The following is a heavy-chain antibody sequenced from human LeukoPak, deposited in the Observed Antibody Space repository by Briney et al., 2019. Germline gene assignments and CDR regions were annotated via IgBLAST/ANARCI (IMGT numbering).Heavy chain of an antibody. V-gene: IGHV1-2*02. D-gene: IGHD2-2*01. CDR3: AKAASWNWFDP. Sequence: ASVKVSCKASGYTFTGYYMHWVRQAPGPGLEWMGSINPNSGGTNYAQNFQGRVTMTRDTSISTAYMELISLRSDDTAVYYCAKAASWNWFDPWGQGTLGTVSS. CDR2: INPNSGGT. CDR1: GYTFTGYY. J-gene: IGHJ5*02.